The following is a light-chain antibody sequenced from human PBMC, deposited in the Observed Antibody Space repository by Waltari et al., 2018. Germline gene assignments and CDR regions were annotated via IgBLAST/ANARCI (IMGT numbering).Light chain of an antibody. Sequence: SALTQSASMSGSPGQSITISCTGTRSDLGLYDYVSWYQQHPGKAPKLIISDVSQRPSGVTARFSGSKSGYTASLTISGLQTEDEADYYCSAYTATDTYVFGSGTTVTVL. J-gene: IGLJ1*01. CDR1: RSDLGLYDY. CDR2: DVS. V-gene: IGLV2-14*03. CDR3: SAYTATDTYV.